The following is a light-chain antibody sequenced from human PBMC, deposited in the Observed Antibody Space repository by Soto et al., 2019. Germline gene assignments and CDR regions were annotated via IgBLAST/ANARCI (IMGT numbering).Light chain of an antibody. CDR3: QHYNTYPYT. CDR2: KAS. Sequence: DLQMTQSPSTLSASVGDRVTITCRASQTISNWLAWYQQRPGKAPNLLIYKASTLESGVSSRFSGSGSGTEFTLTISSLQPDDFATYYCQHYNTYPYTFGQGTKLEI. V-gene: IGKV1-5*03. J-gene: IGKJ2*01. CDR1: QTISNW.